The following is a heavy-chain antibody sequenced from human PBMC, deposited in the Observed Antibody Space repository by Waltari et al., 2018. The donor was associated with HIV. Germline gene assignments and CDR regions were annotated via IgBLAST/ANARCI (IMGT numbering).Heavy chain of an antibody. J-gene: IGHJ4*02. D-gene: IGHD3-22*01. CDR1: GFTFSNSG. CDR2: IRYDGTNK. CDR3: AKAPHHYDSSGPVY. Sequence: QVQLVASGGGVVQPGGSLRLSCTASGFTFSNSGRYWVRQAPGKGLQWVAVIRYDGTNKYYADSVKGRFIISRDNSKNTLSLQMHSLRAEDTAVYYCAKAPHHYDSSGPVYWGQGTLVTVSS. V-gene: IGHV3-30*02.